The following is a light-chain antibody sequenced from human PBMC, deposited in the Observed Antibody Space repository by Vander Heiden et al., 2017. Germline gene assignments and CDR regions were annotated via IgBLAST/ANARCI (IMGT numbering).Light chain of an antibody. CDR2: DAS. CDR1: QSVRSY. CDR3: QQLNSYPPFT. J-gene: IGKJ3*01. V-gene: IGKV1-9*01. Sequence: DIQLMQSPPFLSASVGDRATITCRASQSVRSYLAWYQLQQAKAPKLLIYDASTLQSGVASRFSGSGSGTEFTLTISSRQPEDFATYYCQQLNSYPPFTFGHGTKVDIK.